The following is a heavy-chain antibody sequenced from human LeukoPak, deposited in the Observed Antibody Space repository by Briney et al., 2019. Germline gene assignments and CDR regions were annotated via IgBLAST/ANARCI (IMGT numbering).Heavy chain of an antibody. CDR2: IYYSGST. J-gene: IGHJ5*02. CDR1: GGSISSSSYY. V-gene: IGHV4-39*02. Sequence: PSETLSLTCTVSGGSISSSSYYWGWIRQPPGKGLEWIGSIYYSGSTYYNTSLKSRVTISVDTSKNQFSLKLSSVTVADTAVYYCARDGLNWFDPWGQGTLVTVSS. CDR3: ARDGLNWFDP.